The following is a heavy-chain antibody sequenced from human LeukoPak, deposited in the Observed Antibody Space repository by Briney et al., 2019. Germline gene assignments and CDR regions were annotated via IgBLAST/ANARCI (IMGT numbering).Heavy chain of an antibody. CDR1: GYTFTNYG. Sequence: ASLTLSCTASGYTFTNYGMSWVRQAPGQGLEWMGWISAYSGNTNYAQTVKGRVTITRDTSTSTAYMQLRSLRFDDTAVYYCARDQSVRLLQTSSTYFKHVFAIWGQGSMVRVSS. J-gene: IGHJ3*02. CDR3: ARDQSVRLLQTSSTYFKHVFAI. D-gene: IGHD6-13*01. V-gene: IGHV1-18*01. CDR2: ISAYSGNT.